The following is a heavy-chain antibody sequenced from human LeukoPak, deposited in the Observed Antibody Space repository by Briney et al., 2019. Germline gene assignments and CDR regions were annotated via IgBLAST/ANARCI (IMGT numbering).Heavy chain of an antibody. V-gene: IGHV3-23*01. CDR3: AKRTMSAFDS. D-gene: IGHD5-24*01. Sequence: GGSLRLSCAASGFTFSTYAVNWVRQAPGKGLEWLSGISGSGNGTYYADSVKGRFTISRDNSKNMVYLQMNSLTVEDAATYYCAKRTMSAFDSWGQGTLLIVSS. CDR1: GFTFSTYA. J-gene: IGHJ4*02. CDR2: ISGSGNGT.